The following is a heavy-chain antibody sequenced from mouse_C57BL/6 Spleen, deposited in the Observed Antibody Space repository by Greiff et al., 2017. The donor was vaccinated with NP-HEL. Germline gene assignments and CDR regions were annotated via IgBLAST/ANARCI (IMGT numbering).Heavy chain of an antibody. J-gene: IGHJ4*01. CDR2: INPNNGGT. V-gene: IGHV1-26*01. CDR1: GYTFTDYY. Sequence: EVQLQQSGPELVKPGASVKISCKASGYTFTDYYMNWVKQSHGKSLEWIGDINPNNGGTSYNQKFKGKATLTVDKSSSTAYMELRSLTSEDSAVYYCAREGGYAVVARYAMDYWGQGTSVTVSS. D-gene: IGHD1-1*01. CDR3: AREGGYAVVARYAMDY.